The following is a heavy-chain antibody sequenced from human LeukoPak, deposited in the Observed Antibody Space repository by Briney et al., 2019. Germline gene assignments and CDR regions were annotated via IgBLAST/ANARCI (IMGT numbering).Heavy chain of an antibody. CDR3: ARVMQGATESNYYYYAMDV. J-gene: IGHJ6*02. D-gene: IGHD1-26*01. CDR2: IISHGGST. Sequence: GGSLRLSCAASGVTFSIYTMHWVRQAPGKGLEYVSAIISHGGSTYYANSVQGRFTISRDNSRNTLYLQMGSLRAEDMAVYYCARVMQGATESNYYYYAMDVWGQGTTVTVSS. V-gene: IGHV3-64*01. CDR1: GVTFSIYT.